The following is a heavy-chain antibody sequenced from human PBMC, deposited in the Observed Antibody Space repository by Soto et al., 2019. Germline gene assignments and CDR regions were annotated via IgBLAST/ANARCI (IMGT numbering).Heavy chain of an antibody. D-gene: IGHD1-7*01. J-gene: IGHJ4*02. CDR3: TRGDWELPLDY. V-gene: IGHV3-74*01. CDR1: GFTFSSYW. CDR2: INSDASST. Sequence: EVQLVESGGGLVQPGGSLRLSCVASGFTFSSYWMYWVRQPPGKGLVWVSRINSDASSTNYADSVRGRFTISRDNAKNTLDLQLSSLRAEDTAVSYCTRGDWELPLDYWGQGTLVTVSS.